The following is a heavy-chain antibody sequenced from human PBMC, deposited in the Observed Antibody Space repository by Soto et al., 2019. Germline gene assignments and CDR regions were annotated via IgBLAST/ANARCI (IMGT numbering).Heavy chain of an antibody. CDR3: ARSHYSGGSYYPIDY. V-gene: IGHV1-46*01. Sequence: QVQLVQSGAEVKKPGASVKVSCKASGYTFTYYHIHWVRQAPGQGLEWMGIINPSTGSTAYAQKFQGRVTMTRDTATSTVYIDLSSLNSEDSAVYYCARSHYSGGSYYPIDYWGQGTLVTGSS. CDR1: GYTFTYYH. CDR2: INPSTGST. D-gene: IGHD3-22*01. J-gene: IGHJ4*02.